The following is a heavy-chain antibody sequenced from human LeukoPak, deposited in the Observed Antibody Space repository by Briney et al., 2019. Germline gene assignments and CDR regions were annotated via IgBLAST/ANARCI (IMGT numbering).Heavy chain of an antibody. D-gene: IGHD3-9*01. Sequence: GSLRLSCGASGFTFTSAWMNWVRQAPGKGLEWVGRIKSKADGETTDYAAPVKGRFTFSRDDSKNMLYLQMNGPKSEDTAVYYCSTLTSRYLPDSWGQGTLVTVSS. CDR2: IKSKADGETT. J-gene: IGHJ4*02. CDR1: GFTFTSAW. CDR3: STLTSRYLPDS. V-gene: IGHV3-15*07.